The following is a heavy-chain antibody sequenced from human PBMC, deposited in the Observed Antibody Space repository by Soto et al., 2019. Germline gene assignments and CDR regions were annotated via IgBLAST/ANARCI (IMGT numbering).Heavy chain of an antibody. D-gene: IGHD5-18*01. CDR2: IYDSGSS. V-gene: IGHV4-30-4*01. CDR3: AREKGYSSGPKNFDY. CDR1: GASISSGDYF. J-gene: IGHJ4*02. Sequence: PSETLSLTCTVSGASISSGDYFWRWIRQSPGKGLQWIGYIYDSGSSYYNPSLKSRVTMSVDTSKNQFSLKLSSVTAADTAAYYCAREKGYSSGPKNFDYWGQGTLVTVS.